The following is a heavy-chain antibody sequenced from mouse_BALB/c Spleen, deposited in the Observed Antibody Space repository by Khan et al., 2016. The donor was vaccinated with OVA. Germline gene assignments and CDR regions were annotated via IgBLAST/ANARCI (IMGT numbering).Heavy chain of an antibody. Sequence: LQQPGSELVRPGASVKLSCKASGYIFTSYWMHWVKQRPGQGLEWIGNIYPGSGSTKYDEKFTSKATLTVDTSSSTVYMQLSSLTSEDSAIYYYTRWTYFAMDYWGQGTSVTVSS. J-gene: IGHJ4*01. CDR3: TRWTYFAMDY. V-gene: IGHV1S22*01. CDR2: IYPGSGST. CDR1: GYIFTSYW.